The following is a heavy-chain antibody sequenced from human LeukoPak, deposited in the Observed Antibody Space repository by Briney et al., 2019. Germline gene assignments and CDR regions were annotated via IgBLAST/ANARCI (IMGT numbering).Heavy chain of an antibody. D-gene: IGHD6-19*01. J-gene: IGHJ4*02. CDR3: ARSSIAVAGPYYFDY. CDR2: IYYSGST. CDR1: GGPISSSSYY. V-gene: IGHV4-39*01. Sequence: SETLSLTCTVSGGPISSSSYYWGWIRQPPGKGLEWIGSIYYSGSTYYNPSLKSRVTISVDTSKNQFSLKLSSVTAADTAVYYCARSSIAVAGPYYFDYWGQGTLVTVSS.